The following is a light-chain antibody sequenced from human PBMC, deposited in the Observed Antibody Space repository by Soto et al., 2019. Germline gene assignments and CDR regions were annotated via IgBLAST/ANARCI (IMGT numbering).Light chain of an antibody. CDR1: QSVSSSY. Sequence: EIVLTQSPGTLSLSPGERATLSCRASQSVSSSYLAWYQQKPGQAPRLLMYGASSRATGIPDRFSGSGSGKDFTLTISRLEPEDFALYYCQQYGNSRGTFGQGTKVEIK. CDR3: QQYGNSRGT. V-gene: IGKV3-20*01. J-gene: IGKJ1*01. CDR2: GAS.